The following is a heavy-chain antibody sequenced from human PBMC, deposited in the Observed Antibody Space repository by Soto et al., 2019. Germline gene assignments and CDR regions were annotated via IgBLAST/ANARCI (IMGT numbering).Heavy chain of an antibody. CDR2: ISAYNGNT. V-gene: IGHV1-18*04. Sequence: ASVKVSGKASGYTFTSHRINWVRQAPGQGLEWMGWISAYNGNTNYAQKLQGRVTMTTDTSTSTAYMELRSLRSDDTAVYYCARGLLGEQDPFDIWGQGTMVTVSS. CDR1: GYTFTSHR. J-gene: IGHJ3*02. CDR3: ARGLLGEQDPFDI. D-gene: IGHD3-10*01.